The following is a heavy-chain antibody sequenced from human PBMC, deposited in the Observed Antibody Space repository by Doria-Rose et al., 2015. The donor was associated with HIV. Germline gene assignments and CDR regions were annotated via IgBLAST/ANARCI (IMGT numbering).Heavy chain of an antibody. CDR3: ARIKSSRWYHKYYFDF. D-gene: IGHD6-13*01. CDR1: GVSLSSPGMG. J-gene: IGHJ4*02. CDR2: IFSDDER. V-gene: IGHV2-26*01. Sequence: QVTLKESGPVLVKPTETLTLTCTVSGVSLSSPGMGVSWIRQPPGKALEWLANIFSDDERSYKTSLKSSLTISRGTSKSQVVLTMTDMDPADTATYYCARIKSSRWYHKYYFDFWGQGTLVIVSA.